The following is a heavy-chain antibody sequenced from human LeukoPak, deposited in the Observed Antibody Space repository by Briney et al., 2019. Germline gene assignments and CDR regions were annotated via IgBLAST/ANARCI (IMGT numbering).Heavy chain of an antibody. CDR3: ATSGSTVVISY. J-gene: IGHJ4*02. Sequence: ASVKVSCKASGYTFTSYGISWVRQAPGKGLEWVSGISGSGGSTYYADSVKGRYTISRDNSKNTLYLQMNSLRAEDTAVYYCATSGSTVVISYWGQGTLVTVSS. V-gene: IGHV3-23*01. CDR2: ISGSGGST. CDR1: GYTFTSYG. D-gene: IGHD4-23*01.